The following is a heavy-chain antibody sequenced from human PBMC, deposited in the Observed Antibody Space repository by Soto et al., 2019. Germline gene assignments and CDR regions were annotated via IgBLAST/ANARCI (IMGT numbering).Heavy chain of an antibody. CDR2: ISGSGGST. Sequence: PGGSLRLSCTASGFTFSSYAMSWVRQAPGKGLEWVSAISGSGGSTYYADSVKGRFTISRDNSKNTLYLQMNSLRAEDTAVYYCAKDRPGTGYSSGWYSFVLDVWGQGTTVTVSS. D-gene: IGHD6-19*01. V-gene: IGHV3-23*01. CDR1: GFTFSSYA. J-gene: IGHJ6*02. CDR3: AKDRPGTGYSSGWYSFVLDV.